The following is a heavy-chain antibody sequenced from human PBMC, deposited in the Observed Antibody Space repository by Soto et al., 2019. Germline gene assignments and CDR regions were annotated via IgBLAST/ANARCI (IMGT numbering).Heavy chain of an antibody. CDR1: GYTFTSYD. V-gene: IGHV1-8*01. Sequence: QVQLVQSGAEVKKPGASVKVSCKASGYTFTSYDINRVRQATGQGLEWMGWMNPNRGNTGFAQKLQGRVTMTRNTSISTAYMELSSPRSEDTAVYYCARGPQDILDHWGQGTLVTVSS. J-gene: IGHJ4*02. CDR3: ARGPQDILDH. D-gene: IGHD2-15*01. CDR2: MNPNRGNT.